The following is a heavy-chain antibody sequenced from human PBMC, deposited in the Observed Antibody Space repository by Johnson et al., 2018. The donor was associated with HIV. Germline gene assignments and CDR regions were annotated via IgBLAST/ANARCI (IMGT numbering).Heavy chain of an antibody. D-gene: IGHD3-10*01. V-gene: IGHV3-20*04. J-gene: IGHJ3*02. CDR2: INCNGGRT. CDR3: AKDRIMVRGVIGAFDI. CDR1: GFTFHDYG. Sequence: VQLVESGGGVVRPGGSLRLSCAASGFTFHDYGMNWVRQTPGKGLEWVSGINCNGGRTGYADSVKGRFPISRDNAKKSLYLQMNSLRAEDTAVYYCAKDRIMVRGVIGAFDIWGQGTMVTVSS.